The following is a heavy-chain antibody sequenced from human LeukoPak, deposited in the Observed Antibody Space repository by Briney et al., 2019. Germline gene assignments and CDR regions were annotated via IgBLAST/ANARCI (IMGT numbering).Heavy chain of an antibody. D-gene: IGHD3-10*01. J-gene: IGHJ6*02. CDR3: ASTYYYGSGSYSKDQYYYNGMDV. CDR2: ISYDGSNK. Sequence: GRSLRLSCAASGFTFSSYAMHWVRQAPGKGRQWVAVISYDGSNKYYADSVKGRFTISRDNSKNTLYLQMTSLRAEDTAVYYCASTYYYGSGSYSKDQYYYNGMDVWGQGTTVTVSS. CDR1: GFTFSSYA. V-gene: IGHV3-30-3*01.